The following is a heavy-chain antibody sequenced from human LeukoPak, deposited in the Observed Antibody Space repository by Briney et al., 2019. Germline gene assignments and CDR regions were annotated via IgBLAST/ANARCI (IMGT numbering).Heavy chain of an antibody. CDR1: GYTFTSYY. Sequence: GASVKVSCKASGYTFTSYYMHWVRQAPGQGLEWMGWISAYNGNTNYAQKLQGRVTMTTDTSTSTAYMELRSLRSDDTAVYYCARVAVAGTAHFDYWGQGTLVTVSS. D-gene: IGHD6-19*01. CDR3: ARVAVAGTAHFDY. J-gene: IGHJ4*02. CDR2: ISAYNGNT. V-gene: IGHV1-18*04.